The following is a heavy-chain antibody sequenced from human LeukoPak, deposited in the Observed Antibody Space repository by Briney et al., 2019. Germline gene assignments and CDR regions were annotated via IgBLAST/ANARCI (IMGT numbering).Heavy chain of an antibody. V-gene: IGHV4-30-4*08. Sequence: SETLSLTCTVSGGSISSGDYYWSWIRQPPGKGLEWIRYIYYSGSTYYNPSLKSRVTISVDTSKNQFSLKLSSVTAADTAVYYCARGIFGSYYDIGYAFDIWGQGTMVTVSS. CDR2: IYYSGST. CDR3: ARGIFGSYYDIGYAFDI. J-gene: IGHJ3*02. D-gene: IGHD3-22*01. CDR1: GGSISSGDYY.